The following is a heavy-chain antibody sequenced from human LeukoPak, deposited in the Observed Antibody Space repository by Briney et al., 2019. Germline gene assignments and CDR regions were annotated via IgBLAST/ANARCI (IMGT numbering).Heavy chain of an antibody. CDR2: ISGDSIAM. V-gene: IGHV3-48*04. Sequence: GGSMRLSCAASGFTFHLHSMNWVRQAPGKGLEWISYISGDSIAMYYVDSVKGRFTISRDNAKNSLYLQMNSLRAEDTAVYYCANSYGDYSHFDYWGQGTLVTVSS. J-gene: IGHJ4*02. D-gene: IGHD4-17*01. CDR1: GFTFHLHS. CDR3: ANSYGDYSHFDY.